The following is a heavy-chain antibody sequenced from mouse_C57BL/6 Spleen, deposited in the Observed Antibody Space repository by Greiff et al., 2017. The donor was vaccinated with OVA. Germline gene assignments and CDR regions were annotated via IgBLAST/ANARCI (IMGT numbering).Heavy chain of an antibody. CDR2: IDPANGNT. Sequence: EVKLVESVAELVRPGASVKLSCTASGFNIKNTYMHWVKQRPEQGLEWIGRIDPANGNTKYAPKFQGKATITADPSSNTAYLQLSSLTSEDTAIYYCARAFDGYGDSEYARDYWGQGTSVTVSS. CDR3: ARAFDGYGDSEYARDY. CDR1: GFNIKNTY. J-gene: IGHJ4*01. V-gene: IGHV14-3*01. D-gene: IGHD2-3*01.